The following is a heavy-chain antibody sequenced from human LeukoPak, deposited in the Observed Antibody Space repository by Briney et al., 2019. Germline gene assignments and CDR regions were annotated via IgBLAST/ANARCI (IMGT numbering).Heavy chain of an antibody. CDR1: GGSISSGDYY. CDR2: IYHSGST. V-gene: IGHV4-30-2*01. J-gene: IGHJ4*02. CDR3: ARVGSGVAFDY. D-gene: IGHD3-3*01. Sequence: PSQTLSLTCTVSGGSISSGDYYWSWIRQPPGKGLEWIGYIYHSGSTYYNPSLKSRVTISVDRSKNQFSLKLSSVTAADTAVYYCARVGSGVAFDYWGQGTLVTVSS.